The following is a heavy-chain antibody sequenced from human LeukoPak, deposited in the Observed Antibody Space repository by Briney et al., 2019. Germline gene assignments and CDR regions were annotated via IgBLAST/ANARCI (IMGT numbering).Heavy chain of an antibody. CDR3: ARVGAGPAGGDY. J-gene: IGHJ4*02. CDR2: IYSDAST. V-gene: IGHV3-53*04. D-gene: IGHD6-19*01. Sequence: QPGGSLRLSCAASGFAVRSNYMAWVRQAPGKGLEWVSVIYSDASTFYADSVKGRFTISGHNSQNTLYLQMSSLRAEDTALYYCARVGAGPAGGDYWGQGTLVTVSS. CDR1: GFAVRSNY.